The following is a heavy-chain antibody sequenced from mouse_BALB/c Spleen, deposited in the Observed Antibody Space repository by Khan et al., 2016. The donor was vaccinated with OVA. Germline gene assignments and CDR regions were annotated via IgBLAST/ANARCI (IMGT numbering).Heavy chain of an antibody. Sequence: VQLKESGPGLVKPSQSLSLTCTVTGYSITSDYAWNWIRQFPGNKLEWMGYISYSGSTNYNPALNSRISITRDTSKNQFFLQLNSVTNEDTATKYCAREGSRYNYAMEYWGKGTSGTGAS. CDR1: GYSITSDYA. D-gene: IGHD1-1*01. J-gene: IGHJ4*01. V-gene: IGHV3-2*02. CDR3: AREGSRYNYAMEY. CDR2: ISYSGST.